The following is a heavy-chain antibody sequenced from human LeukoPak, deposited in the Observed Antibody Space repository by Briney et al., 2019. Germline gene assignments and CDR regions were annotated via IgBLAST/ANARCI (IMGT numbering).Heavy chain of an antibody. CDR2: ISSSSSYI. D-gene: IGHD5-12*01. Sequence: PGGSLRLSCAASGFTFSSYSMSWVRQAPGKGLEWVSSISSSSSYIYYADSVKGRFTISRDNAKNSLYLQMNSLRAEDTAVYYCARVGWLGLYYYYGMDVWGQGTTVTVSS. CDR1: GFTFSSYS. CDR3: ARVGWLGLYYYYGMDV. V-gene: IGHV3-21*01. J-gene: IGHJ6*02.